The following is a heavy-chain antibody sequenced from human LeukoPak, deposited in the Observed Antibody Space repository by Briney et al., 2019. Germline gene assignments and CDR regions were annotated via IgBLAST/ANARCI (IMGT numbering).Heavy chain of an antibody. Sequence: SETLSLTCTVSGGSINSNSFYWGWARQPPGKGLEWIGIGSLSYRGSTYYSPSLKSRITISVDMAKSQSSLRLSSVTAADTAVYYCASNLRFLEWLPDSWGQGTLVTVSS. CDR3: ASNLRFLEWLPDS. V-gene: IGHV4-39*01. CDR1: GGSINSNSFY. J-gene: IGHJ4*02. D-gene: IGHD3-3*01. CDR2: LSYRGST.